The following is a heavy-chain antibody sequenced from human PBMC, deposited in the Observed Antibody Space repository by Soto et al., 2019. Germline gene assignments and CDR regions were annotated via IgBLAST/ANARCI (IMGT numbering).Heavy chain of an antibody. D-gene: IGHD6-13*01. CDR3: ARLPDSSSWFEDAFDI. V-gene: IGHV4-34*01. CDR2: INHSGST. CDR1: GGSFSGYY. Sequence: SETLSLTCAVYGGSFSGYYWSWIRQPPGKGLEWIGEINHSGSTNYNPSLKSRVTISVDTSKNQFSLKLSSVTAADTAVYYCARLPDSSSWFEDAFDIWGQGTMVTVSS. J-gene: IGHJ3*02.